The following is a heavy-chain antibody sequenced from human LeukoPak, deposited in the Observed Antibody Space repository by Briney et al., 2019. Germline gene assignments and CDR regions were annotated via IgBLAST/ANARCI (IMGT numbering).Heavy chain of an antibody. J-gene: IGHJ4*02. D-gene: IGHD4-11*01. Sequence: GGSLRLSCAASGFTFSTYAMHWVRQSPGRGLEWVAVMAFDGSNRYYTDSVRGRFTISRDNSKNTLYLQMNSLRAEDTAVYYCAKDRDLQFEYWGQGTLVTVSS. CDR1: GFTFSTYA. V-gene: IGHV3-30*04. CDR3: AKDRDLQFEY. CDR2: MAFDGSNR.